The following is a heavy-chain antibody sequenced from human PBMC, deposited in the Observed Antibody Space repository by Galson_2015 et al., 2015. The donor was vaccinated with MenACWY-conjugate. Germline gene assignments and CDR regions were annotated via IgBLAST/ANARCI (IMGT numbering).Heavy chain of an antibody. D-gene: IGHD1-26*01. V-gene: IGHV5-51*07. J-gene: IGHJ6*02. CDR3: ARHPPGGRGMDV. Sequence: QSGAEVKKPGESLKISCKASGYNFITYWIGWVHQVPGKGLEWVGLISPIDSNTRYSPAFHGQVTISADKSISTAYLQLHSLQASDTAMYYCARHPPGGRGMDVWGQGTTVTVS. CDR2: ISPIDSNT. CDR1: GYNFITYW.